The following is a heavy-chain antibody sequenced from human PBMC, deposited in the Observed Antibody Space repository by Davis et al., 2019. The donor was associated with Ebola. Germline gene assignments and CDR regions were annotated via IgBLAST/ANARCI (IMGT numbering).Heavy chain of an antibody. CDR2: ISYDGSNK. CDR1: GFTFSSYG. CDR3: AKDEYSSSWYRGWYFDL. V-gene: IGHV3-30*18. J-gene: IGHJ2*01. Sequence: GESLKISCAASGFTFSSYGMHWVRQAPGKGLEWVAVISYDGSNKYYADSVKGRFTISRDNSKNTLYLQMNSLRAEDTAVYYCAKDEYSSSWYRGWYFDLWGRGTLVTVSS. D-gene: IGHD6-13*01.